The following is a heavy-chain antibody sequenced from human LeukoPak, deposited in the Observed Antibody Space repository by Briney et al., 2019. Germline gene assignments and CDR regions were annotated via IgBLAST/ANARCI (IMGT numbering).Heavy chain of an antibody. D-gene: IGHD3-22*01. V-gene: IGHV4-61*02. CDR1: GGSISSGSYY. CDR2: IYTSGST. CDR3: ARELTLGGGYHIFDY. J-gene: IGHJ4*02. Sequence: PSETLSLTCTVSGGSISSGSYYWSWIRQPAGKGLEWIGRIYTSGSTNYNPSLKSRVTISVDTSKNQFSLRLSSVTAADTAVYYCARELTLGGGYHIFDYWGQGTLVTVSS.